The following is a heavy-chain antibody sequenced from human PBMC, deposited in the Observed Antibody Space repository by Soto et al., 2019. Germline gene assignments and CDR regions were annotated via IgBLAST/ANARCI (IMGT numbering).Heavy chain of an antibody. Sequence: QVQLVQSGPELKKPGASVKVSCKTSGYSFHNSGISWVRQATGQGLEWMGWISVLNGYAHYGQKFQGRVIMTADTFTSTAYMELRGLRSDDTAMYYCSKNGTTWFASWGQGTPVTVSS. CDR1: GYSFHNSG. J-gene: IGHJ5*01. D-gene: IGHD1-1*01. CDR3: SKNGTTWFAS. CDR2: ISVLNGYA. V-gene: IGHV1-18*01.